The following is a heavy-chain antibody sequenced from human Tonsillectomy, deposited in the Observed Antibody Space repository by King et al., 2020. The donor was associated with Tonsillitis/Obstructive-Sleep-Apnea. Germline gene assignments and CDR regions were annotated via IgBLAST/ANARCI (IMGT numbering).Heavy chain of an antibody. CDR1: GFTVSRNY. Sequence: VQLVESGGGLVQPGGSLRLSCTASGFTVSRNYMSWVRQAPGKGLEWVSVIYGGGSTYYADSVKGRFIISRDNSKNTLYLQMNTLRAEDTAVYYCARDVGRVPHAFDIWGQGTMVTVSS. D-gene: IGHD3-16*01. CDR2: IYGGGST. J-gene: IGHJ3*02. V-gene: IGHV3-66*01. CDR3: ARDVGRVPHAFDI.